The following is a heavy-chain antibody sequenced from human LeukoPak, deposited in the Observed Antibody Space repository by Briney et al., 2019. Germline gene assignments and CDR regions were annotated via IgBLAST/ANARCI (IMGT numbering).Heavy chain of an antibody. CDR2: ISYDGSNK. CDR1: GFTFSSYA. Sequence: GGSLRLSCAASGFTFSSYAMHWVRQAPGKGLEWVAVISYDGSNKYYADSVKGRFTISRDNSKNTLYLQMNSLRAEDTAVYYCAKDSPLLNFDYWGQGTLVTVSS. J-gene: IGHJ4*02. D-gene: IGHD1-26*01. V-gene: IGHV3-30-3*01. CDR3: AKDSPLLNFDY.